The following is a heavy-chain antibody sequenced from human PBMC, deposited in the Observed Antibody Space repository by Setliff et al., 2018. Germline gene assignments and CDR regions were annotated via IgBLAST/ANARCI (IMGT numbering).Heavy chain of an antibody. Sequence: SETLSLTCTVYGGSFSDYYWGWIRQSPGKRPEWIAEINQSGRTNYNPSLRSRVTISLDTSKQQFSLNLISVTAADTAVYYCARYGGGHFWFFGLWGRGTLVTVSS. J-gene: IGHJ2*01. CDR3: ARYGGGHFWFFGL. V-gene: IGHV4-34*01. CDR1: GGSFSDYY. D-gene: IGHD2-15*01. CDR2: INQSGRT.